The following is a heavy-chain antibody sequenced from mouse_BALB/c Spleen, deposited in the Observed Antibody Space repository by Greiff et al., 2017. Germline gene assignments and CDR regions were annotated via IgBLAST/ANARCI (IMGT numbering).Heavy chain of an antibody. CDR1: GFTFSSYA. CDR3: ARGGYYGNYFDY. Sequence: EVQGVESGGGLVKPGGSLKLSCAASGFTFSSYAMSWVRQSPEKRLEWVAEISSGGSYTYYPDTVTGRFTISRDNAKNTLYLEMSSLRSEDTAMYYCARGGYYGNYFDYWGQGTTLTVSS. V-gene: IGHV5-9-4*01. CDR2: ISSGGSYT. D-gene: IGHD2-1*01. J-gene: IGHJ2*01.